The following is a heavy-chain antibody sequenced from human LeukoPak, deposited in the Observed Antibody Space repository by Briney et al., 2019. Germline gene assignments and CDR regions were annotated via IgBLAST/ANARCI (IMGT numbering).Heavy chain of an antibody. Sequence: GGSLRLSCAASGFTFSSYAISWVRQAPGKGLEWVSAISGSGGSTYYADSVKGRFTISRDNSKNTLYLQMNSLRAEDTAVYYCARGGGVTTGTYYFDYWGQGTLVTVSS. V-gene: IGHV3-23*01. CDR1: GFTFSSYA. J-gene: IGHJ4*02. CDR3: ARGGGVTTGTYYFDY. D-gene: IGHD4-17*01. CDR2: ISGSGGST.